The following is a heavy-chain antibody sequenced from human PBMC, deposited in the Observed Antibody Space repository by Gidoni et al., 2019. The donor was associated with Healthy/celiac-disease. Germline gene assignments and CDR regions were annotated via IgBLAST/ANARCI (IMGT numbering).Heavy chain of an antibody. J-gene: IGHJ4*02. CDR3: ARAWSDYVWGSYGY. Sequence: QVQLVESGGGVVQPGRALGLSCAAAGFTFRSYGMHWVRQAPGKGLEWGAVIWYDGSNKYYADSVKGRFTISRDNSKNTLYLQMNSLRAEDTAVYYCARAWSDYVWGSYGYWGQGTLVTVSS. CDR1: GFTFRSYG. CDR2: IWYDGSNK. V-gene: IGHV3-33*01. D-gene: IGHD3-16*01.